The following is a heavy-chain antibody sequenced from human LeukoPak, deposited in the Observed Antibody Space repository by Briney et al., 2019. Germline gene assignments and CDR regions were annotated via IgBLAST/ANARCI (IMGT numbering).Heavy chain of an antibody. CDR2: SHYSKTT. J-gene: IGHJ4*02. CDR3: ARHAGNHYGDFFDY. CDR1: DGSITNYY. Sequence: SETLSLTCTVSDGSITNYYWSWIRQPPGKGLEWIAYSHYSKTTTYHPPLRSRATVSVDASKNQFSLKLSSVTAADTAVYYCARHAGNHYGDFFDYWGQGTLVTVSS. V-gene: IGHV4-59*08. D-gene: IGHD4-17*01.